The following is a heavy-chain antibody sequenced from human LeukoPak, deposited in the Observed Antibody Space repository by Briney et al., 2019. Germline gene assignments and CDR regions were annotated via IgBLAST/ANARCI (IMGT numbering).Heavy chain of an antibody. V-gene: IGHV4-59*01. D-gene: IGHD3-10*01. CDR2: IYFSGTT. Sequence: SQTLSLTCTVSGGSISSYYWSWIRQPPGKGLEWIGYIYFSGTTNYNPSLKSRVTMSLDTSKNQFSLKLNSVTAADTAVYYCARGDSGGDTSDIWGQGTMVTVSS. CDR3: ARGDSGGDTSDI. CDR1: GGSISSYY. J-gene: IGHJ3*02.